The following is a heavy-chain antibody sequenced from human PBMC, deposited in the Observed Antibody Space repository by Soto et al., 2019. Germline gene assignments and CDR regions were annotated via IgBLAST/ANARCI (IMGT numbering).Heavy chain of an antibody. V-gene: IGHV1-2*02. Sequence: ASVKVSCKASGYTFIDYFIQWVRQAPGQGLEWMGWINPSSGETTYAQKFQGRVTMTRDTSISTAYMDLITLRSDDTAIYYCVRGLKWRDPDSWGQGSLVTVSS. CDR3: VRGLKWRDPDS. J-gene: IGHJ5*01. CDR2: INPSSGET. D-gene: IGHD2-15*01. CDR1: GYTFIDYF.